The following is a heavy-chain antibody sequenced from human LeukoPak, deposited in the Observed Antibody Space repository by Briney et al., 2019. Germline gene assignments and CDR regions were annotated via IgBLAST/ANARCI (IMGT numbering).Heavy chain of an antibody. V-gene: IGHV4-59*01. D-gene: IGHD1-26*01. CDR2: IYYTGST. Sequence: SETLSLTCTVSGGSISRDYWSWIRQPPGKGLEWIGYIYYTGSTNYNPSLKSRVTISVDTSKNQFSLKLSSVTAADTAAYYCARLNVGGSSNYYYYYYAMDVWGQGTTVTVSS. J-gene: IGHJ6*02. CDR1: GGSISRDY. CDR3: ARLNVGGSSNYYYYYYAMDV.